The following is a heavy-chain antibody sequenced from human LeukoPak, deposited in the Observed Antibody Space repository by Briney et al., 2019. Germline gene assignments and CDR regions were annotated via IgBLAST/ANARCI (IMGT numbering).Heavy chain of an antibody. J-gene: IGHJ4*02. D-gene: IGHD1-26*01. Sequence: PGGSLRLSCAASGFTFSSYWMSLVRQAPGKGLEWVANMNQDGSEKYYVDSVKGRFTISRDNAKNSLYLQMNNLRAEDTAVYYCARGGELLRPADYWGQGTLVTVSS. V-gene: IGHV3-7*01. CDR3: ARGGELLRPADY. CDR2: MNQDGSEK. CDR1: GFTFSSYW.